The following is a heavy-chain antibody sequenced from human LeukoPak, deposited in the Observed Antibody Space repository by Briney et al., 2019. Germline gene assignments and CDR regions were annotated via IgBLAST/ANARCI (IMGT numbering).Heavy chain of an antibody. J-gene: IGHJ6*04. V-gene: IGHV1-18*04. CDR2: ISAYNGNT. D-gene: IGHD2-2*01. Sequence: ASVNVSCKASGYTFTSYGISWVRQAPGQGLEWMGWISAYNGNTNYAQKLHGRVTMTTDTSTSTAYMELRSLRSDDTAVYYCARDPGERPADNYYYYGMDVWGKGTTVTVSS. CDR1: GYTFTSYG. CDR3: ARDPGERPADNYYYYGMDV.